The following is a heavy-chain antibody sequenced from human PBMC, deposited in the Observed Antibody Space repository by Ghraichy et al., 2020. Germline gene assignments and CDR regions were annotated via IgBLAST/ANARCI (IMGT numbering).Heavy chain of an antibody. CDR1: GDSVSSNSAS. CDR3: ARGSSRVNAFDF. D-gene: IGHD3-10*01. J-gene: IGHJ3*01. V-gene: IGHV6-1*01. CDR2: TYYRSRWSN. Sequence: SQTLSLTCAVSGDSVSSNSASWNWIRQSPSRGLEWLGRTYYRSRWSNDYALSVKSRIIINPDTSMNQFSLQLTSVTPEDTAVYYCARGSSRVNAFDFWGQGTMVTVSS.